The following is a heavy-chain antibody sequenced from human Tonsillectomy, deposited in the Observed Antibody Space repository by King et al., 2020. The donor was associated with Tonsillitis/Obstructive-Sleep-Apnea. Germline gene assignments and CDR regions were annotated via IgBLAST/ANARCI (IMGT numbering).Heavy chain of an antibody. CDR2: TYYRSKWYN. CDR1: GDSVSSNSAA. Sequence: VQLQQSGPGLVKPSQTLSLTCAISGDSVSSNSAAWNWLRQSPSRGLEWLGRTYYRSKWYNHYAVSVKSRITINPDTSKNQFSLQLNSVTPEDTAVYYCARDIDYYYTSGFHLGYFDYWGQGTLVTVSS. J-gene: IGHJ4*02. V-gene: IGHV6-1*01. D-gene: IGHD3-22*01. CDR3: ARDIDYYYTSGFHLGYFDY.